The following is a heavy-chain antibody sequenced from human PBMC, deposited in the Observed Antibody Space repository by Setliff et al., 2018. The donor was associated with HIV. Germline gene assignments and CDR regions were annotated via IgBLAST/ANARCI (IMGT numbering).Heavy chain of an antibody. D-gene: IGHD6-6*01. J-gene: IGHJ6*03. CDR2: NYYSGTT. Sequence: PSETLSLTCTVSGASISSSSHYWGWIRRPPGKGLEWMGFNYYSGTTKYNPSLKSQVTISVDTSKNQFSLKLSSVTAADTAVYYCASEAWTSYRSSSGYYYYYMDVWGKGTTVTVSS. V-gene: IGHV4-39*07. CDR3: ASEAWTSYRSSSGYYYYYMDV. CDR1: GASISSSSHY.